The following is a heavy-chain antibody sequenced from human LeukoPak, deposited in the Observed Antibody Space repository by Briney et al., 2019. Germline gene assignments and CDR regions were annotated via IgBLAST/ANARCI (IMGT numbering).Heavy chain of an antibody. CDR1: GGSFSGYY. Sequence: SETLSLTCAVYGGSFSGYYWSWIRQPPGKGLEWIGEISHSGSTNYNPSLKSRVTISVDTSKNQFSLKLSSVTAADTAVYYCARQIYYGSGSFGFDPWGQGTLVTVSS. V-gene: IGHV4-34*01. D-gene: IGHD3-10*01. CDR2: ISHSGST. J-gene: IGHJ5*02. CDR3: ARQIYYGSGSFGFDP.